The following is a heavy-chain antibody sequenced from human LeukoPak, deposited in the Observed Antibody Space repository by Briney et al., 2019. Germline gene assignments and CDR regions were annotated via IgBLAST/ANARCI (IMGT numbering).Heavy chain of an antibody. V-gene: IGHV1-69*04. Sequence: SVKVSCKASGGTFSSYTISWVRQAPGQGLEWMGRIIPILGIANYAQKFQGRVTITADKSTSTAYMELSSLRSEDTAVYYCAKDQGITIFGVVTFYYYYMDVWGKGTTVTVSS. CDR3: AKDQGITIFGVVTFYYYYMDV. J-gene: IGHJ6*03. CDR2: IIPILGIA. D-gene: IGHD3-3*01. CDR1: GGTFSSYT.